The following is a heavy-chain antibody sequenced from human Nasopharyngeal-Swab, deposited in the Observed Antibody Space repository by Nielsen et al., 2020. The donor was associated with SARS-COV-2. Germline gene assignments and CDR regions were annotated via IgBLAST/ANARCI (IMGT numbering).Heavy chain of an antibody. Sequence: GESLKISCAVSGFTFTNYWMHWVRRTPGKGLVWVSRINIDGSRTGYADSVKGRFTISRDNSKNTLYLQMSSLRAEDTAVYYCVKGAAAYYYGMDVWGQGTTVTVSS. V-gene: IGHV3-74*01. CDR2: INIDGSRT. J-gene: IGHJ6*02. D-gene: IGHD2-2*01. CDR3: VKGAAAYYYGMDV. CDR1: GFTFTNYW.